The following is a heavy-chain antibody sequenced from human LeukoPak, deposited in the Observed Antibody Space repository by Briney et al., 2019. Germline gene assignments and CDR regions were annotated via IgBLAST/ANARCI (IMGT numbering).Heavy chain of an antibody. Sequence: ASVKVSCKASGYTFTGYYMHWVRQAPGQGLEWMGWINPNSGGTNYAQKFQGRVTMTRDTSISTAYMELSRLRSDGTAVYYCASDIAVAGTRSEYYYYYYGMDVWGQGTTVTVSS. D-gene: IGHD6-19*01. V-gene: IGHV1-2*02. J-gene: IGHJ6*02. CDR2: INPNSGGT. CDR1: GYTFTGYY. CDR3: ASDIAVAGTRSEYYYYYYGMDV.